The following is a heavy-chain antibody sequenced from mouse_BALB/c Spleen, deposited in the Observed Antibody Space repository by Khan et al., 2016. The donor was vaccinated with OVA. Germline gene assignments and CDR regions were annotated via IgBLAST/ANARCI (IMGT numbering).Heavy chain of an antibody. V-gene: IGHV5-17*02. Sequence: EVKLVESGGGLVQPGGSRKLSCAASGFTFSRFGMHWVRQAPEKGLEGVAYISSGSSSIYYADTVKGRFTISRDNPKNTLFLQMTSLRSEDTAMYYCARDSNFDYWGQGTTLTVSS. CDR1: GFTFSRFG. J-gene: IGHJ2*01. CDR2: ISSGSSSI. CDR3: ARDSNFDY.